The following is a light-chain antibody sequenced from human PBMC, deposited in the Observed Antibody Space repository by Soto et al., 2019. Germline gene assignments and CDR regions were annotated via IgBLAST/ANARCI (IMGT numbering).Light chain of an antibody. Sequence: PGERATLSCRASQSVSSYLAWYQQKPGQAPRLLIYDAFKRATGIPARFSGSGSGTDFTLTISSLEPEDFAVYYCQQRSNWPRTFGQGT. CDR1: QSVSSY. CDR2: DAF. J-gene: IGKJ1*01. CDR3: QQRSNWPRT. V-gene: IGKV3-11*01.